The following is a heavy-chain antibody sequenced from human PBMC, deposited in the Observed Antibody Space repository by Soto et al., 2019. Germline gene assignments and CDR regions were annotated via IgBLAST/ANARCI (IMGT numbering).Heavy chain of an antibody. Sequence: QVQLVESGGGVVQPGRSLRLSCAASGFTFSSYGMHWVRQSPGKGLEWVAVIWDDGSNKYYADSVKGRFTISRDNSKNTVYLQMSSLRAEDTAVDYCARDLRYGQSEGDAFDIWGQGTMVTVSS. V-gene: IGHV3-33*01. CDR2: IWDDGSNK. CDR3: ARDLRYGQSEGDAFDI. CDR1: GFTFSSYG. D-gene: IGHD4-17*01. J-gene: IGHJ3*02.